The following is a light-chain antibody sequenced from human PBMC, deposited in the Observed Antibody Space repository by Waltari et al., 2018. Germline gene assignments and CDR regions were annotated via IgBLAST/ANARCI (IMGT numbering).Light chain of an antibody. CDR3: QQYYDTPYT. V-gene: IGKV4-1*01. CDR2: WAS. J-gene: IGKJ2*01. Sequence: DIVMTQSPDSLAVYLGERATISCKSSQSLLYTSNNKNYLAWYQHKTGQPPKLLIYWASTRESGVPERFSGSGSGTDFSLTITSLQAEDVAVYYCQQYYDTPYTFGQGTRLDIK. CDR1: QSLLYTSNNKNY.